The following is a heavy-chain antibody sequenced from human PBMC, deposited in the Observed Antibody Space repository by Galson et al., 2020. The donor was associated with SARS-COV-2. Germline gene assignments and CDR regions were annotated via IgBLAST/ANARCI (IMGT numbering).Heavy chain of an antibody. CDR1: GGSMSRYY. CDR3: ARDYFGDYLDGFDV. Sequence: LSQTLSLTCTVSGGSMSRYYWTWIRQPPGKGLEWIGYILYGGSTEYNPSLKSRVTMSVDTSKNQFSLRLSSVTAADTAVYYCARDYFGDYLDGFDVWGQGTMVTVS. CDR2: ILYGGST. V-gene: IGHV4-59*01. J-gene: IGHJ3*01. D-gene: IGHD4-17*01.